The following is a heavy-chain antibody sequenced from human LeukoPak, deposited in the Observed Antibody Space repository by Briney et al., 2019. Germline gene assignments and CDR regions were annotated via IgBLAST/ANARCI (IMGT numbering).Heavy chain of an antibody. CDR3: ATGAITTGY. V-gene: IGHV1-24*01. J-gene: IGHJ4*02. D-gene: IGHD4-11*01. Sequence: GASVKVSCKVSGYTLTELSMHWVRQAPGKGLEWMGGFDPEDGKTIYAKKFQGRVTMTADTSIDTAYMDLSSLKSEDTAVYYCATGAITTGYWGQGTLVTVSS. CDR2: FDPEDGKT. CDR1: GYTLTELS.